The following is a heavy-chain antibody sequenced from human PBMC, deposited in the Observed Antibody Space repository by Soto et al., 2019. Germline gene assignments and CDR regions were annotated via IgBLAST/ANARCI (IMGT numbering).Heavy chain of an antibody. Sequence: GGSLRLSCAASGFTFSHAWMSWVRQAPGKGLEWVGRIKSKADGETKDYGAPVRGRFTISRDDAKDTLYLQMNSLRIEDTAVYYCCVVKGLDQYSTSGYWFDPWGPGTLVTVSS. CDR1: GFTFSHAW. CDR3: CVVKGLDQYSTSGYWFDP. CDR2: IKSKADGETK. D-gene: IGHD2-15*01. J-gene: IGHJ5*02. V-gene: IGHV3-15*01.